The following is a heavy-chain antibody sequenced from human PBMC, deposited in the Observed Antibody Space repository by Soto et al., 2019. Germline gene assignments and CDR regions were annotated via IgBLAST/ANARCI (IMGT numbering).Heavy chain of an antibody. J-gene: IGHJ6*02. CDR1: GDSVSSNSAA. Sequence: PSQTLSLTCAISGDSVSSNSAAWNWIRQSPSRGLEWLGRTYYRSKWYNDYAVSVESRITINPDTSKNQFSLQLNSVTPEDTAVYYCARELEKANWTYYYYYGMDVWGQGTTVTVS. CDR3: ARELEKANWTYYYYYGMDV. V-gene: IGHV6-1*01. D-gene: IGHD1-1*01. CDR2: TYYRSKWYN.